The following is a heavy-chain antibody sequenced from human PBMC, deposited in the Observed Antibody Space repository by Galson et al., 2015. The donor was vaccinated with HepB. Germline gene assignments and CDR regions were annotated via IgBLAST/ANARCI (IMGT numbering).Heavy chain of an antibody. V-gene: IGHV1-18*01. J-gene: IGHJ5*02. CDR2: ISAYNGNT. CDR3: ARAPREDRGSSWYNSWFDP. CDR1: GYTFTSYG. Sequence: SVKVSCKASGYTFTSYGISWVRQAPGQGLEWMGWISAYNGNTNYVQKLQGRVTMTTDTSTSTAYMELRSLRSDDTAVYYCARAPREDRGSSWYNSWFDPWGQGTLVTVSS. D-gene: IGHD6-13*01.